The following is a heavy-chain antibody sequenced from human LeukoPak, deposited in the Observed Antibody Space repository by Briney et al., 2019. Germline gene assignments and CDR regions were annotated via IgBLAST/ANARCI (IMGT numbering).Heavy chain of an antibody. V-gene: IGHV3-30*18. Sequence: GGSLRLSCAASGFTFSSYGMHWVRQAPGKGLEWVAIISYDGSYKYYADSVKGRFTISRDDSKNTLYLQMNSLRTEDTAVYYCAKDRYSTHNWFDPWGQGTLVTVSS. CDR2: ISYDGSYK. CDR3: AKDRYSTHNWFDP. CDR1: GFTFSSYG. J-gene: IGHJ5*02. D-gene: IGHD5-12*01.